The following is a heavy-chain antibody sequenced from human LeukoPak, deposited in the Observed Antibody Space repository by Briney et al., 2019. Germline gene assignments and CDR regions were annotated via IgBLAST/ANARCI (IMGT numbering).Heavy chain of an antibody. CDR1: GFTFSSFA. CDR3: ARGRRMTTVTFYY. V-gene: IGHV3-30-3*01. J-gene: IGHJ4*02. D-gene: IGHD4-4*01. Sequence: GGSLRLSCAASGFTFSSFAMHWVRQAPGKGLEGVAVISYGGSNKYYTDSVKGRFTISRDNSKNTLYLQMNSLRAEDTAVYYCARGRRMTTVTFYYLGQGTLVTVSS. CDR2: ISYGGSNK.